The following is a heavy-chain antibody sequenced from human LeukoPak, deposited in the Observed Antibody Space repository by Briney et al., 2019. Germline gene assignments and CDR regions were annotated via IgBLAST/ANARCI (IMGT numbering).Heavy chain of an antibody. CDR2: LSFDGSYK. CDR1: GFTFNSYG. J-gene: IGHJ3*02. CDR3: AKVIAAGTDAFDI. Sequence: GRSLRLSCAASGFTFNSYGMHWVRQAPVKGLEWVAVLSFDGSYKYYADSVKGRFTISRDNSKNTLYLQMNSLRAEDTAVYYCAKVIAAGTDAFDIWGQGTMVTVSP. D-gene: IGHD6-13*01. V-gene: IGHV3-30*18.